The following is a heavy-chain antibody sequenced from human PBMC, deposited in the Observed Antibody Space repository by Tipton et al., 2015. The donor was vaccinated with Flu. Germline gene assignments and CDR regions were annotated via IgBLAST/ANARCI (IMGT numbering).Heavy chain of an antibody. D-gene: IGHD3-16*01. CDR3: ARDEFDHGLGRSLGYFDP. CDR2: ISYDGINK. J-gene: IGHJ5*02. Sequence: SLRLSCAASGFTFSSFAMHWVRQAPGKGLEWVAVISYDGINKYYTDSVKGRFTISRDNSKSTVFLQMSSLRGDDTAVYYCARDEFDHGLGRSLGYFDPWGQGTLVTVSS. V-gene: IGHV3-30*04. CDR1: GFTFSSFA.